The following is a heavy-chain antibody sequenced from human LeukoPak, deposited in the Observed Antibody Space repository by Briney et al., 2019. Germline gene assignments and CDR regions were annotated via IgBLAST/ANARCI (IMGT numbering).Heavy chain of an antibody. D-gene: IGHD6-19*01. V-gene: IGHV1-2*02. CDR3: ARSDIAVAGKLSY. Sequence: ASVKVSCKASGYTFTGYYMHWVRQAPGQGLEWMGWINPNSGGTNYAQKFQGRVTITADESTSTAYMELSSLRSEDTAVYYCARSDIAVAGKLSYWGQGTLVTVSS. CDR1: GYTFTGYY. CDR2: INPNSGGT. J-gene: IGHJ4*02.